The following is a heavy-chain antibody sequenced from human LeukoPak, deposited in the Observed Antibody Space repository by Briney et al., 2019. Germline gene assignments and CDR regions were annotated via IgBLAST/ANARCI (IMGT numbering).Heavy chain of an antibody. CDR3: ARAPSTACSSTSCYNGLYYYYGMDV. D-gene: IGHD2-2*02. Sequence: SETLSLTCTVSGVSISSGDYYWSWIRQPPGKVLEWIGYVYHSGSTYYSPPLRNRVTLSVDTSKNQFSLKLSSVTAADTAVYYCARAPSTACSSTSCYNGLYYYYGMDVWGQGTTVTVSS. J-gene: IGHJ6*02. V-gene: IGHV4-30-4*01. CDR2: VYHSGST. CDR1: GVSISSGDYY.